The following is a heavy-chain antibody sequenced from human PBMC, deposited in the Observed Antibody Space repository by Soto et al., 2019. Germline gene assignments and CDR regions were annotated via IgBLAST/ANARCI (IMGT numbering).Heavy chain of an antibody. D-gene: IGHD1-26*01. CDR2: ISSDGNHK. CDR1: GFNVSAYT. J-gene: IGHJ4*02. CDR3: ARWEQPLFDY. V-gene: IGHV3-30-3*01. Sequence: QVKLVESGGGVVQPGRSLRLSCAASGFNVSAYTMHWVRQAPGTGLEWVAVISSDGNHKYYTDSVKGRFTISRDTSTNTLYRQMNSLRAADTAVYYCARWEQPLFDYWGQGTLVTVSS.